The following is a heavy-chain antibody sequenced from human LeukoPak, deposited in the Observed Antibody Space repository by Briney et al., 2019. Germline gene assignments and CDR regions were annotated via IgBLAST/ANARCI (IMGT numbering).Heavy chain of an antibody. V-gene: IGHV3-53*01. CDR1: GFTVSTND. Sequence: GGSLRLSCAASGFTVSTNDMTWVRQAPGKGLEWVSVLYSDGNTKYADSVQGRFTISRDNSKNTLYLEMNSLSPDDTAVYYCARGVEPLAANTLAYWGQGTLVTVSS. D-gene: IGHD1-14*01. CDR2: LYSDGNT. CDR3: ARGVEPLAANTLAY. J-gene: IGHJ4*02.